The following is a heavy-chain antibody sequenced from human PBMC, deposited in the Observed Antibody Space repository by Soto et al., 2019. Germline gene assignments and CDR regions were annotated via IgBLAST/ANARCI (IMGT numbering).Heavy chain of an antibody. D-gene: IGHD2-8*01. J-gene: IGHJ5*02. CDR1: EFDFSNFA. V-gene: IGHV3-30-3*01. CDR3: VRSKWFFALRSPFDP. CDR2: ISYDGDTQ. Sequence: QVQLEESGGGVVQPGRSLRLSCAASEFDFSNFAMHWVRQAPGKGLEWMAVISYDGDTQYYADSAKGRFNISRDNSNNTLYLQLNSLTPEDSALYYCVRSKWFFALRSPFDPWGQGTLVSVSS.